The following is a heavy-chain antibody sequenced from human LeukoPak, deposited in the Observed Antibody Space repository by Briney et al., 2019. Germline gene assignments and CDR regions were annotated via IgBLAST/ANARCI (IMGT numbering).Heavy chain of an antibody. CDR3: ASRQYYYDSSGYVDYDY. Sequence: GGSLRLSCAASGFTFSSYEMNWVRQAPGKGLEWVSYISSSGSTIYYADSVKGRFTISRDNAKNSLYLQMNSLRAEDTAVYYCASRQYYYDSSGYVDYDYWGQGTLVTVSS. CDR2: ISSSGSTI. D-gene: IGHD3-22*01. J-gene: IGHJ4*02. V-gene: IGHV3-48*03. CDR1: GFTFSSYE.